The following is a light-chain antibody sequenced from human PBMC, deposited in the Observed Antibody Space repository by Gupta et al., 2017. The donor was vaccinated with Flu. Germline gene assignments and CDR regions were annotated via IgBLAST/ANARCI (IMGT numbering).Light chain of an antibody. CDR1: QSLLHKSGYNY. V-gene: IGKV2-28*01. J-gene: IGKJ3*01. CDR3: MQALQTPFT. CDR2: LGS. Sequence: DIEMTHSPLSLPVTPGEPASISCRSSQSLLHKSGYNYLDWYMQKPGQSPQLLIYLGSNRASGVPDRFSGSGSGTDFTLKISRVEAEDVGVYYCMQALQTPFTFGPGTKVDIK.